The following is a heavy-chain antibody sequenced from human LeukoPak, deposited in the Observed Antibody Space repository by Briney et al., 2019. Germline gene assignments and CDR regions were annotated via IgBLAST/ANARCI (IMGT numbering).Heavy chain of an antibody. V-gene: IGHV3-30-3*01. CDR1: GFNFRNYY. CDR2: ISLDGNNE. Sequence: GGSLRLSCAASGFNFRNYYMHWVRQAPGKGLEWVAVISLDGNNEYYADSVKGRFSLSRDNSMNTLYPQLNSLRTEDTAMYYCARDLSGHWTYDYWGQGTLVTVSS. J-gene: IGHJ4*01. CDR3: ARDLSGHWTYDY. D-gene: IGHD1-1*01.